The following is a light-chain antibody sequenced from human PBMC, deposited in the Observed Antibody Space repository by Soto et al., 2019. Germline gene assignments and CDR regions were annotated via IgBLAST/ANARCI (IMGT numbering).Light chain of an antibody. CDR3: QQRSNWLHT. V-gene: IGKV3-11*01. Sequence: EIVLTQSPATLSLSPGERATLSCRASQSVSSYLAWYQQKPGQAPRLLIYDASNRATGIPARFSGSGSGTDFTLTISSLEREDFAVYYCQQRSNWLHTFGQGTKLEIK. J-gene: IGKJ2*01. CDR2: DAS. CDR1: QSVSSY.